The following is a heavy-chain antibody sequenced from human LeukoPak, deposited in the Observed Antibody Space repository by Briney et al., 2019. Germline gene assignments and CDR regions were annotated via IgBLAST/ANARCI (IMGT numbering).Heavy chain of an antibody. Sequence: GGSLRLSCAVSGFTFRNAWMNWVRQAPGEGLEWLSAISGRGESTFYAPSVKGRFAISRDNSDNTLYLQMSSLRVDDTAVYFCAKERQTGDYFTSDYWGQGTLVTVSS. V-gene: IGHV3-23*01. J-gene: IGHJ4*02. D-gene: IGHD4-17*01. CDR2: ISGRGEST. CDR3: AKERQTGDYFTSDY. CDR1: GFTFRNAW.